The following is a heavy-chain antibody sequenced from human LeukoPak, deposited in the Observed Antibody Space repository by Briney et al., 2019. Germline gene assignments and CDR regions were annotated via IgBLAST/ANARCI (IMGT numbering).Heavy chain of an antibody. V-gene: IGHV4-30-2*01. J-gene: IGHJ4*02. CDR1: IGSINLGGYS. CDR2: IYHSGST. Sequence: SQTLSLPCALSIGSINLGGYSGRWIRQPRGRGLEWLGYIYHSGSTYCNPSLKSRVTISVDRSKNQFSLKLSSVTAADTAVYYCARATFSGTMGTWGQGSPVTVSS. D-gene: IGHD3-16*01. CDR3: ARATFSGTMGT.